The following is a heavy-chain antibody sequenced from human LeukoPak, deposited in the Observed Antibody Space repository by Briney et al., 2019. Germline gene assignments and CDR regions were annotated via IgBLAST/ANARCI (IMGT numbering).Heavy chain of an antibody. D-gene: IGHD2-2*01. CDR2: IYYSGST. J-gene: IGHJ4*02. CDR1: GGSISSSSYY. V-gene: IGHV4-39*01. CDR3: ARIEDIVVVPAAADY. Sequence: SETLSLTCTVSGGSISSSSYYWGWIRQPPGKGLEWIGSIYYSGSTHYNPSLKSRVTISVDTSKNQFSLKLSSVTAADTAVYYCARIEDIVVVPAAADYWGQGTLVTVSS.